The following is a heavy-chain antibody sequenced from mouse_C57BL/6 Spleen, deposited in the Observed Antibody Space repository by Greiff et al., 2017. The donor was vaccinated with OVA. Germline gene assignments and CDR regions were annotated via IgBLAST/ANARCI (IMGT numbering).Heavy chain of an antibody. Sequence: QVQLQQPGAELVRPGASVTLSCKASGYTFTDYEMHWVKQTPVHGLEWIGAIDPETGGTAYNQKFKGKAILTADKSSSTAYMELRSLTSEDSAVYYCSTYYSNSVAYWGQGTLVTVSA. V-gene: IGHV1-15*01. CDR3: STYYSNSVAY. J-gene: IGHJ3*01. CDR2: IDPETGGT. D-gene: IGHD2-5*01. CDR1: GYTFTDYE.